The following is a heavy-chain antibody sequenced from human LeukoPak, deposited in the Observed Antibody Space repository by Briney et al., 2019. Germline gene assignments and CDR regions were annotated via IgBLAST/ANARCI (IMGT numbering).Heavy chain of an antibody. CDR3: AKDVRA. Sequence: KGLVWVSAISCSGITTYYADSVKGRFTISRDNSRNTMYLQMNSLRADDTAVYYCAKDVRAGGQGTLVTVSS. V-gene: IGHV3-23*01. CDR2: ISCSGITT. J-gene: IGHJ4*02.